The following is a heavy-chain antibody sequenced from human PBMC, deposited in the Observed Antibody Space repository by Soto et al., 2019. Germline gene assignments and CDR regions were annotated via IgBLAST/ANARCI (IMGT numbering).Heavy chain of an antibody. CDR1: GGSISSGGYY. CDR2: IYYSGST. CDR3: ASMCSDFWSGYCSGYAFDI. V-gene: IGHV4-31*03. J-gene: IGHJ3*02. D-gene: IGHD3-3*01. Sequence: SETLSLTCTVSGGSISSGGYYWSWIRQHPGKVLEWIGYIYYSGSTYYNPSLKSRVTISVDTSKNQFSLKLSSVTAADTAVDYCASMCSDFWSGYCSGYAFDIWGQGTMVTVSS.